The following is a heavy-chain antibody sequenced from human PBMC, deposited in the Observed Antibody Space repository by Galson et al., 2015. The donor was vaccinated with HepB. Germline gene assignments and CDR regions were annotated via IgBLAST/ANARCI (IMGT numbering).Heavy chain of an antibody. V-gene: IGHV4-61*02. CDR3: ARKLHSSGWNLDAFDI. Sequence: TLSLTCTVSGGSISSGSYYWSWIRQPAGKGLEWIGRIYTSGSTNYNPSLKSRVTISVDTSKNQFSLKLSSVTAADTAVYYCARKLHSSGWNLDAFDIWGQGTMVTVSS. J-gene: IGHJ3*02. CDR1: GGSISSGSYY. CDR2: IYTSGST. D-gene: IGHD6-19*01.